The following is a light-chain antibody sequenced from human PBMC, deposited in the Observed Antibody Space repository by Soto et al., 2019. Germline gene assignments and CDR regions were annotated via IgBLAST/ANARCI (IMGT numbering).Light chain of an antibody. J-gene: IGLJ1*01. Sequence: QSVLTQPASVSGSPGQSITISCTGTSSDVGNYKYVSWYQQHPGKAPKLMIYEVSNRPSGVSNRFSGSKSGNTASLTISRLQAEDETDYYCFSYTSSGTYVFGTGTKVNV. CDR1: SSDVGNYKY. V-gene: IGLV2-14*01. CDR3: FSYTSSGTYV. CDR2: EVS.